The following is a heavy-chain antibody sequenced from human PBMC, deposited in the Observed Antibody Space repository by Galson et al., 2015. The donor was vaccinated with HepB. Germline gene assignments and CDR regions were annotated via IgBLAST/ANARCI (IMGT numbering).Heavy chain of an antibody. D-gene: IGHD3-22*01. CDR3: ARDAFQIYYGSNGYYADS. CDR1: GYTFTSHY. J-gene: IGHJ5*02. Sequence: SVKVSCKASGYTFTSHYMHWVRQAPGQGLEWMGIINPSGGTTNYAQKFQGRVTMTSDTATNTVYMELSSLRSDDTAVYYCARDAFQIYYGSNGYYADSWGRGTLVTVSS. CDR2: INPSGGTT. V-gene: IGHV1-46*01.